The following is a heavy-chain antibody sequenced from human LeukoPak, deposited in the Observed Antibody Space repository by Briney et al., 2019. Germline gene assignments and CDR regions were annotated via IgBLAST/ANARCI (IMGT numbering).Heavy chain of an antibody. V-gene: IGHV3-48*04. CDR1: GFIFSNYA. D-gene: IGHD6-6*01. CDR2: IEGDGSAS. Sequence: GGSLRLSCAVSGFIFSNYAMTWVRQAPGKGLEWVSSIEGDGSASYYADSVRGRFTISRDNAKNSLFLQMNGLRAEDTAVYYCARRGGSSSRRSPIDYWGQGTLVTVSS. J-gene: IGHJ4*02. CDR3: ARRGGSSSRRSPIDY.